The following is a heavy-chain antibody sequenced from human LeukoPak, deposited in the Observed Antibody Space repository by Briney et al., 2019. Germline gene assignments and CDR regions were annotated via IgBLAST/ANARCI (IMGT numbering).Heavy chain of an antibody. J-gene: IGHJ3*02. CDR2: ISSSSSYT. Sequence: GGSLRLSCAASGFTFSDYYMSWIRQAPGKGLEWVSYISSSSSYTNYADSVKGRFTISRDNAKNSLYLQMNSLRAEDTAVYYCARDRDYCSSTSCLTPLSEEGHAFDIWGQGTLVTVSS. D-gene: IGHD2-2*01. V-gene: IGHV3-11*06. CDR3: ARDRDYCSSTSCLTPLSEEGHAFDI. CDR1: GFTFSDYY.